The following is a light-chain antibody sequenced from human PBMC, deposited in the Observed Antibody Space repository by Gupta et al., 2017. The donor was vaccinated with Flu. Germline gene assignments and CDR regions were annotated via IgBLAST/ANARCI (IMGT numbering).Light chain of an antibody. Sequence: VTPAQPASISSKSSQGLLPRDGRTYLSSYLPKPGQPQQLLIYEVSNRFSGVPARFSGSGSGTDFTLKSSRVEAEDVGVYYCRQSIQPITFGQGTRLEIK. CDR3: RQSIQPIT. CDR1: QGLLPRDGRTY. J-gene: IGKJ5*01. V-gene: IGKV2D-29*01. CDR2: EVS.